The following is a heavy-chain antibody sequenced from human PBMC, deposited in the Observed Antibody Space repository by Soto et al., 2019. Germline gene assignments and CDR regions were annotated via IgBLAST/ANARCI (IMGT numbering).Heavy chain of an antibody. CDR1: GYTFTSYG. Sequence: ASVKVSCKASGYTFTSYGISWVRQAPGQGLEWMGCISAYNGNTNYAQKLQGRVTMTTDTSTSTAYMELRSLRSDDTAVYYCARDYCSSTSCYPFDYWGQGTLVTVSS. J-gene: IGHJ4*02. V-gene: IGHV1-18*01. D-gene: IGHD2-2*01. CDR3: ARDYCSSTSCYPFDY. CDR2: ISAYNGNT.